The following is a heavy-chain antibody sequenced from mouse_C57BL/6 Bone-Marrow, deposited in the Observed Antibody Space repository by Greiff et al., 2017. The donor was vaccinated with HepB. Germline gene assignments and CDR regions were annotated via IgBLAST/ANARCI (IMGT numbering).Heavy chain of an antibody. Sequence: EVQLKESGPELVKPGASVKMSCKASGYTFTDYNMHWVKQSHGKSLEWIGYINPNNGGTSYNQKFKGKATLTVNKSSSTAYMELRSLTSEDSAVYYCARLLLRSYYFDYWGQGTTLTVSS. CDR1: GYTFTDYN. V-gene: IGHV1-22*01. D-gene: IGHD1-1*01. CDR2: INPNNGGT. J-gene: IGHJ2*01. CDR3: ARLLLRSYYFDY.